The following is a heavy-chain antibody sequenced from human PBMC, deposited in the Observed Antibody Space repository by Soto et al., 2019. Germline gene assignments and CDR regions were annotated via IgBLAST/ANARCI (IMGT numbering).Heavy chain of an antibody. CDR1: GGSISSYY. D-gene: IGHD3-16*01. Sequence: SETLSLTCTVSGGSISSYYWSWIRQPPGKGLEWIGYIYYSGSTNYNPSLKSRVTISVDTSKNQFSLKLSSVTAADTAVYYCAGPPRGNDDYPYFFAFWGRGTLVTVSS. CDR3: AGPPRGNDDYPYFFAF. V-gene: IGHV4-59*01. J-gene: IGHJ4*02. CDR2: IYYSGST.